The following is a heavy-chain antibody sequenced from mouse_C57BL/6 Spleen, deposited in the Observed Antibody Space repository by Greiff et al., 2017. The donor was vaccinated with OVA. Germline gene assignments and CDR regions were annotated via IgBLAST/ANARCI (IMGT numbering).Heavy chain of an antibody. CDR2: ISSGGDYI. Sequence: EVQLVESGEGLVKPGGSLKLSCAASGFTFSSYAMSWVRQTPEKRLEWVAYISSGGDYIYYADTVKGRFTISRDNARNTLYLRMSSLKSEDTAMYYCTREGYGSSFDYWGQGTTLTVSS. J-gene: IGHJ2*01. D-gene: IGHD1-1*01. CDR3: TREGYGSSFDY. CDR1: GFTFSSYA. V-gene: IGHV5-9-1*02.